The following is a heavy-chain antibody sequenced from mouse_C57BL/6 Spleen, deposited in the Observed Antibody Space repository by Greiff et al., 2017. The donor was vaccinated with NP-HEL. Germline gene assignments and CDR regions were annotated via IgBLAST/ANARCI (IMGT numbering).Heavy chain of an antibody. CDR1: GYTFTDYE. J-gene: IGHJ4*01. Sequence: VQLQQSGAELVRPGASVTLSCKASGYTFTDYEMHWVKQTPVHGLEWIGAIDPETGGTAYNQKFKGKAILTADKSSSTAYMELRSLTSEDSAVYYCTRKTAQATYAMDYWGQGTSVTGSS. V-gene: IGHV1-15*01. CDR2: IDPETGGT. CDR3: TRKTAQATYAMDY. D-gene: IGHD3-2*02.